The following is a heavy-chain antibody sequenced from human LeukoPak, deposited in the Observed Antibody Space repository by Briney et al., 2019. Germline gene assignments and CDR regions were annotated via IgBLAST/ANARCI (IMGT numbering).Heavy chain of an antibody. Sequence: SVKVSCKASGGTFSIYAISWVRQAPGQGLEWMGGIIPIFGTANYAQKFQGRVTITADKSTSTAYMELSSLRSEDTAVYYCARGGAGAAAGPTFYYYYMDVWGKGTTVTVSS. CDR1: GGTFSIYA. J-gene: IGHJ6*03. V-gene: IGHV1-69*06. D-gene: IGHD6-13*01. CDR2: IIPIFGTA. CDR3: ARGGAGAAAGPTFYYYYMDV.